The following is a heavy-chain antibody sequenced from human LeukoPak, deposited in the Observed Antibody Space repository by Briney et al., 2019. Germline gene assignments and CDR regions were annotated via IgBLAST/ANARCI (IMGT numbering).Heavy chain of an antibody. J-gene: IGHJ3*02. CDR3: AKDIAVAGRGDDAFDI. CDR2: IEWNGGGT. CDR1: GFTFGGFG. V-gene: IGHV3-20*04. D-gene: IGHD6-19*01. Sequence: GGSLRLSCAASGFTFGGFGMSWVRQAPGKGLEWVSGIEWNGGGTGYADSVKGRFTISRDNSKNSLYLQMNSLRTEDTALCYCAKDIAVAGRGDDAFDIWGQGTMVTVSS.